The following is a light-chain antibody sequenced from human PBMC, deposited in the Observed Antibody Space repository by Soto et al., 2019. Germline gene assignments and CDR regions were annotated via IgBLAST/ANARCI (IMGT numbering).Light chain of an antibody. J-gene: IGLJ2*01. CDR1: SSNVGAGYD. V-gene: IGLV1-40*01. CDR3: QSYDSSLSAVV. Sequence: QSVLTQPPSVSGAPGQRVTISCTGSSSNVGAGYDVQWYQQLPGTAPKLLFSGNSNRPSGVPDRFSGSKSGTSASLAITGLQAEDEADYYCQSYDSSLSAVVFGGGTKLTVL. CDR2: GNS.